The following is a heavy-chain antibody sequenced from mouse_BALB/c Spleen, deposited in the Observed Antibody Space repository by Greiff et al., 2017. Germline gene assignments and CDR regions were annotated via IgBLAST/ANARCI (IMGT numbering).Heavy chain of an antibody. V-gene: IGHV5-9-4*01. D-gene: IGHD1-2*01. CDR3: ARDGATATLFAY. CDR2: ISSGGSYT. J-gene: IGHJ3*01. CDR1: GFTFSSYA. Sequence: EVKVVESGGGLVKPGGSLKLSCAASGFTFSSYAMSWVRQSPEKRLEWVAEISSGGSYTYYPDTVTGRFTISRDNAKNTLYLEMSSLRSEDTAMYYCARDGATATLFAYWGQGTLVTVSA.